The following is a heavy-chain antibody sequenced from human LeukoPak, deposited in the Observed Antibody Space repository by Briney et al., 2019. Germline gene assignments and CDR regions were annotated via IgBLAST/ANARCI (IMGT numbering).Heavy chain of an antibody. D-gene: IGHD3-3*01. J-gene: IGHJ3*02. CDR3: ARHLRLLESPFPPRAFDM. V-gene: IGHV4-34*01. CDR2: INHSGDT. Sequence: PSETLSLPCAVYGGSFSCYFYDWIHQTPGQGLEWIGEINHSGDTNYNPSLKSRVTMSVDSSKNQLSLSLSSLTAADTAVYYCARHLRLLESPFPPRAFDMWGQGPRVTVSS. CDR1: GGSFSCYF.